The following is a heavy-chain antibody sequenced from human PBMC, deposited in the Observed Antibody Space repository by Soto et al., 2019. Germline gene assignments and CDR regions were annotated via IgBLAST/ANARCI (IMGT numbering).Heavy chain of an antibody. D-gene: IGHD2-15*01. Sequence: PSETLSLTCAVYGGPFSGFYWSWIRQTPGQGMEWVGEITHSGSSNYNPSLKSRVTILVDTDKNKFSLKMSSVTAADTAVFYCASGRGFCSGGSCYAYYDMDVWGQGTTVTVSS. CDR3: ASGRGFCSGGSCYAYYDMDV. V-gene: IGHV4-34*01. CDR2: ITHSGSS. J-gene: IGHJ6*02. CDR1: GGPFSGFY.